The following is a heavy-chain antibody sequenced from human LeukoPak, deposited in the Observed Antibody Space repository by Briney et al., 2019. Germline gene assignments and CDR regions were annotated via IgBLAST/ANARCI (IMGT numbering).Heavy chain of an antibody. J-gene: IGHJ4*02. Sequence: GGSLRLSCAASGFTFSRYAMSWVRQAPGRGLGWVSSVSGNGRGTFYADSVKGRFTISRDSSKNTLYLQMSSLRAEDTALYYCAKASDYNNYFDYWGRGTLVSVSS. CDR3: AKASDYNNYFDY. D-gene: IGHD6-25*01. CDR1: GFTFSRYA. V-gene: IGHV3-23*01. CDR2: VSGNGRGT.